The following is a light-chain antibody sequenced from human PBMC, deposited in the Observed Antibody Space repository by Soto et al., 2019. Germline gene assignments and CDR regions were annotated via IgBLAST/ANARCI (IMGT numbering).Light chain of an antibody. CDR3: QKYDSASWT. V-gene: IGKV1-27*01. Sequence: DIQMTQSPSSLSASVGDRVTITCRASQGISNYLAWYQQKPGKAPKLLIFGASTLQSGVPSRFSGSGSGTDLTLTISSRQPVDVATYYCQKYDSASWTFGQGTKVEIK. CDR2: GAS. CDR1: QGISNY. J-gene: IGKJ1*01.